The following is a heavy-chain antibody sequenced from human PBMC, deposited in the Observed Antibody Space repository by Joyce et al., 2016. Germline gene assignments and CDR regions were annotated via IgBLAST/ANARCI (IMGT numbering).Heavy chain of an antibody. CDR3: ARGSATSYRNAMDV. Sequence: QVQLVQSGAEVKKTGASVKHSCRASGYSFRGYYIHWVRQAPGQGLEWMGWSNPNSGGTNYAQICQGCVTMARETSIRTAFMELSSLRADDTAVYYCARGSATSYRNAMDVWGQGTTGTVSS. CDR1: GYSFRGYY. J-gene: IGHJ6*02. V-gene: IGHV1-2*04. D-gene: IGHD5-12*01. CDR2: SNPNSGGT.